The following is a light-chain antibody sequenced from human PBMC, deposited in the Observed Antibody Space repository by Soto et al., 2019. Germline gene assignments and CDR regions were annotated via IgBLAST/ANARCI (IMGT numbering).Light chain of an antibody. CDR1: QNVNNY. J-gene: IGKJ5*01. CDR2: DAS. Sequence: DIQMTQSPSSLSASVGDRVTITCQASQNVNNYLNWYQQKPGRAPKLLIYDASNLEAGVPSRFRGSGSGTDFTFTISRLQPEDIATYYCQQYENLPTFGQGTRLEIK. CDR3: QQYENLPT. V-gene: IGKV1-33*01.